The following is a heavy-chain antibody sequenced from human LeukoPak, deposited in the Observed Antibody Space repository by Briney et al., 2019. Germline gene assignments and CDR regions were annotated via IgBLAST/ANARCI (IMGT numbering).Heavy chain of an antibody. CDR2: ISGSGDNT. V-gene: IGHV3-23*01. CDR3: ARDRGLFDY. D-gene: IGHD3-10*01. CDR1: GFTFSSYA. J-gene: IGHJ4*02. Sequence: GGSLRLSCAASGFTFSSYAMSWVRQAPGKGLEWVSGISGSGDNTYYADSVKGRFTISRDNSKNTLYLQMNSLRAEDTAVYYCARDRGLFDYWGQGTLVTVSS.